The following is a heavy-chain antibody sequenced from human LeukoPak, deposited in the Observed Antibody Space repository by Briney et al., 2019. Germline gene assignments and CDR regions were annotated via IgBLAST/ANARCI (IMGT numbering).Heavy chain of an antibody. V-gene: IGHV1-69*01. CDR3: ARGSPREYDFWSGSGNWFDP. D-gene: IGHD3-3*01. Sequence: GSSVKVSCKASGGTFSSYAISWVRQAPGQGLEWMGGIIPIFGTANYAQKFQGRVTITADESTSTAYMELSSLRSKDTAVYYCARGSPREYDFWSGSGNWFDPWGQGTLVTVSS. J-gene: IGHJ5*02. CDR1: GGTFSSYA. CDR2: IIPIFGTA.